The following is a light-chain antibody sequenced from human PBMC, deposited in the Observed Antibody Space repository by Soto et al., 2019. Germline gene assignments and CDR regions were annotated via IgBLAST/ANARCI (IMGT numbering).Light chain of an antibody. CDR1: QSISPY. CDR2: AVS. V-gene: IGKV1-5*01. Sequence: QMTQSPSTLSASVGDRVTITCRASQSISPYLAWYQQKPGKAPNILIYAVSSLESGVPSRFSGSGSGTEFTLTISSLQPDDFATDCCQQYNGYFGPGTKVDIK. J-gene: IGKJ3*01. CDR3: QQYNGY.